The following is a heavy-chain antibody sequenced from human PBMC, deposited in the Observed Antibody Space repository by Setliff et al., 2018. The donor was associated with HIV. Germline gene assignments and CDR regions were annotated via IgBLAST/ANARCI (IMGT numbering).Heavy chain of an antibody. CDR2: IYPGDSDT. CDR3: ARQPTDTSGYNNWFDS. V-gene: IGHV5-51*01. D-gene: IGHD3-3*01. Sequence: GESLKISCQASGYSFTKFWIGWVRQMPGKGLEWMGLIYPGDSDTRYSPSFQGQVTISADKSINTAYLQWNSLKASDTAMYYCARQPTDTSGYNNWFDSWGQGTLVTVSS. J-gene: IGHJ5*01. CDR1: GYSFTKFW.